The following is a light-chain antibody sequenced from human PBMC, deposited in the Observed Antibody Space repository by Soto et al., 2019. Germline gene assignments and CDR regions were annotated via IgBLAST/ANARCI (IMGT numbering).Light chain of an antibody. CDR2: DAS. Sequence: EIVLTQSPDTLSLSPGERATLSCRASQSVSSYLAWYQQKPGQAPRLLIYDASSRATGIADRFSGSGSGTDFTLIISRLEPEDFAVYYCQQYGSSPLTFGGGTKVDIK. CDR3: QQYGSSPLT. V-gene: IGKV3-20*01. J-gene: IGKJ4*01. CDR1: QSVSSY.